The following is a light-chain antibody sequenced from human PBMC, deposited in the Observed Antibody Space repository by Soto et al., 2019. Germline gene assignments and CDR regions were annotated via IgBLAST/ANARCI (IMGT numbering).Light chain of an antibody. CDR3: XXXXSSPPFT. V-gene: IGKV3-20*01. CDR1: QSVSSSY. Sequence: EIVLTQSPGTLSLSPGERATLSCRASQSVSSSYLAWYQQKPGQAPRLLIYGASSRATGIPDRFSGSGSGTDFTFTISXXXXEDXXVXXXXXXXSSPPFTFGGGTKVEIK. CDR2: GAS. J-gene: IGKJ4*01.